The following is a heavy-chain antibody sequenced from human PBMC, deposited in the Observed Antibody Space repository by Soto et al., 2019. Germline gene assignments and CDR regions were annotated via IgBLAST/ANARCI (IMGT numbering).Heavy chain of an antibody. CDR2: IYYSGST. V-gene: IGHV4-59*08. CDR1: GGSISSYY. J-gene: IGHJ6*02. D-gene: IGHD3-3*01. Sequence: SETLSLTCTVSGGSISSYYWSWIRQPPGKGLEWIGYIYYSGSTNYNPSLKSRVTISVDTSKNQFSLKLSSVTAADTAVYYCARHGSPYYDFWSGYYDYYGMDVWGQGTTVTVSS. CDR3: ARHGSPYYDFWSGYYDYYGMDV.